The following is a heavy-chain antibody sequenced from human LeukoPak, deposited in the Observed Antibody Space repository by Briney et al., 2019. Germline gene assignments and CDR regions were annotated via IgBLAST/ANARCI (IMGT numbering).Heavy chain of an antibody. CDR3: ARIDTYYHDSSGYYSAFDI. CDR2: INWNGGST. Sequence: PGGSLRLSCAASGFTFDNYGMSWVRQAPGKGLEWVSGINWNGGSTGYADSVKGRFTISRDNAKNSLYLQMNSLRAEDTALYYCARIDTYYHDSSGYYSAFDIWGQGTIVTVSS. D-gene: IGHD3-22*01. V-gene: IGHV3-20*04. CDR1: GFTFDNYG. J-gene: IGHJ3*02.